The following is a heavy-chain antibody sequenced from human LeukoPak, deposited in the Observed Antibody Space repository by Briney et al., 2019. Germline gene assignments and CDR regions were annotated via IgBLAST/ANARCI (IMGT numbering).Heavy chain of an antibody. CDR2: NKSKTDGGTT. CDR3: STTYYYDSSEGY. CDR1: GFTFSNAW. V-gene: IGHV3-15*07. J-gene: IGHJ4*02. Sequence: PGGSLRLSCAASGFTFSNAWMNWVRQAPGKGLEWVGRNKSKTDGGTTDYAAPVKGRFTISRDDSKNTLYLQMNSLKTEDTAVYYCSTTYYYDSSEGYWGQGTLVTVSS. D-gene: IGHD3-22*01.